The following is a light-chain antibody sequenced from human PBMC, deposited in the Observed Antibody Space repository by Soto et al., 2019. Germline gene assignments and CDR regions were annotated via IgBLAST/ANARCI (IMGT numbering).Light chain of an antibody. CDR3: QQYNSYPWT. CDR1: QSISSW. J-gene: IGKJ1*01. V-gene: IGKV1-5*01. Sequence: DIPTTQSPSTLSASVGDRVTINCRASQSISSWLAWYQQKPGKAPNLLIFDASTLETGVPSRFSGSEAETEFTLTISGLQPDDFATYYCQQYNSYPWTLGQGTKVDIK. CDR2: DAS.